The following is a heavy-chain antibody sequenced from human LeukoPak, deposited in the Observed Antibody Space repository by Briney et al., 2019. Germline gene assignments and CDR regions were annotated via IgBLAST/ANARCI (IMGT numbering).Heavy chain of an antibody. CDR2: IYTSGST. Sequence: SETLSLTCTVSGGSISSYYWSWIRQPAGKGLEWIGRIYTSGSTNYNPSLKSRVTMSVDTSKNQFSLKLSSVTAADTAVYYCARDHDFWSGYYTYGMDVWGQGTTVTVSS. V-gene: IGHV4-4*07. J-gene: IGHJ6*02. CDR3: ARDHDFWSGYYTYGMDV. CDR1: GGSISSYY. D-gene: IGHD3-3*01.